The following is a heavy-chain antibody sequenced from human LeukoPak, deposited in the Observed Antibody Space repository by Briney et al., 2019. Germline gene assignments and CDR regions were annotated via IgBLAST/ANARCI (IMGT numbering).Heavy chain of an antibody. CDR3: AKDMRSSGWHGGYDAFDI. CDR1: GFTFDDYA. Sequence: GGSLRLSCAASGFTFDDYAMHWVRQAPGKGLEWVSGISWNSGSIGYADSVKGRFTISRDNAKNSLYLQMNSLRAEDTALYYCAKDMRSSGWHGGYDAFDIWGQGTMVTVSS. V-gene: IGHV3-9*01. CDR2: ISWNSGSI. D-gene: IGHD6-19*01. J-gene: IGHJ3*02.